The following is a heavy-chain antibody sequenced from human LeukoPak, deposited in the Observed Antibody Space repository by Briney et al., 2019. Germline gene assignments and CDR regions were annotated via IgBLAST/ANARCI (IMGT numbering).Heavy chain of an antibody. CDR3: ASQILLAAS. V-gene: IGHV3-66*04. J-gene: IGHJ5*02. CDR2: IYSGGGT. CDR1: GFTVSSNS. D-gene: IGHD2-8*01. Sequence: GGSLRLSCAASGFTVSSNSMSWVRQAPGKGLEWVSVIYSGGGTFYADSVKGGFTISRDNSNNTLYLQMNSLRVEDTAVYYCASQILLAASWGQGTLVTVSS.